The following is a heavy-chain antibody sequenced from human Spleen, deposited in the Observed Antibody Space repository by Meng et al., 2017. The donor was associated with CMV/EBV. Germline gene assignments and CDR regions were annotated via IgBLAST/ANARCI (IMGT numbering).Heavy chain of an antibody. CDR2: IHPHRGDI. J-gene: IGHJ4*02. CDR1: GYTFTAHY. Sequence: SCKASGYTFTAHYFHWVRQAPGQGLEWMGWIHPHRGDINYAQQFQGRVTLTRDTSINTGYMELTRLTSDDTAVYYCARDNNWGPDYWGQGTLVTVSS. V-gene: IGHV1-2*02. CDR3: ARDNNWGPDY. D-gene: IGHD7-27*01.